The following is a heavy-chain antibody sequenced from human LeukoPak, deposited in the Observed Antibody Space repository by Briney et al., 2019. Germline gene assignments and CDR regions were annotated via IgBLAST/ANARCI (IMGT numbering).Heavy chain of an antibody. D-gene: IGHD3-9*01. CDR2: INQDGSEE. CDR1: GFTFSTYW. J-gene: IGHJ6*03. V-gene: IGHV3-7*01. CDR3: ARDHHDILTGCYNNEYYYFYMDV. Sequence: GGSLRLSCAASGFTFSTYWMTWVRQAPGKGLEWVANINQDGSEEYYVDSVKGRFTISRDNARNSLYLQMNSLRAEDTAVYYCARDHHDILTGCYNNEYYYFYMDVWGKGTTVTVSS.